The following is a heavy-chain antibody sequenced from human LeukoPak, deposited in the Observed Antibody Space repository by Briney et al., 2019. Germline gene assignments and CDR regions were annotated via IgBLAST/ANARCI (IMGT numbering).Heavy chain of an antibody. Sequence: ASVRVSFKASGYTFTGYYMHWVRQAPGQGLEWMGWINSNSGGTNYAQKFQGRVTMTRDTSISTAYMELSRLRSDDTAVYYCARGIGDSDSYYYYMDVWGKGTTVTVSS. V-gene: IGHV1-2*02. J-gene: IGHJ6*03. CDR3: ARGIGDSDSYYYYMDV. CDR2: INSNSGGT. D-gene: IGHD3-10*01. CDR1: GYTFTGYY.